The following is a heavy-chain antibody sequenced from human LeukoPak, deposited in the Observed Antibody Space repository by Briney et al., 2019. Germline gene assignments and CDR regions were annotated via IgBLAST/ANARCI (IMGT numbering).Heavy chain of an antibody. CDR1: GYTFTGYY. D-gene: IGHD2-15*01. CDR2: INPNSGAT. V-gene: IGHV1-2*02. J-gene: IGHJ4*02. CDR3: ARDPCSGGSCYRGSSDY. Sequence: ASVKVSCKASGYTFTGYYMHWVRQAPGQGLEWMGWINPNSGATTYAQNFQGRVTMTRDTSISTAYMELSSLRSDDTAVYYCARDPCSGGSCYRGSSDYWGQGTLVTVSS.